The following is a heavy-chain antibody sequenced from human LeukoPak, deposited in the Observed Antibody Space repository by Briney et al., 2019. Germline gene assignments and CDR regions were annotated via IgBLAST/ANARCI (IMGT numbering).Heavy chain of an antibody. CDR2: ISSSSSTI. CDR3: ARGRVLLWFGGKSLYRHLYYYMDV. J-gene: IGHJ6*03. CDR1: GFTFSSYS. Sequence: GGPLRLSCAASGFTFSSYSMNWVRQAPGKGLEWVSYISSSSSTIYYADSVKGRFTISRDNAKNSLYLQMNSLRAEDTAVYYCARGRVLLWFGGKSLYRHLYYYMDVWGKGTTVTVSS. V-gene: IGHV3-48*01. D-gene: IGHD3-10*01.